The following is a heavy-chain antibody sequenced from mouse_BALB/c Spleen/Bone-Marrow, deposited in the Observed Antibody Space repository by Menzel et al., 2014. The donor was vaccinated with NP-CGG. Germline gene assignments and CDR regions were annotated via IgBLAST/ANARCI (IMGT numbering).Heavy chain of an antibody. CDR3: ARDDGYYIRNAMDY. V-gene: IGHV5-17*02. J-gene: IGHJ4*01. CDR1: GFTFSSFG. CDR2: ISSGTSTI. D-gene: IGHD2-3*01. Sequence: VESGGGLVQPGGSRKLSCAASGFTFSSFGMHWVRQAPERGLEWVAYISSGTSTIYYADTVKGRFTISGDNPKNTLFLQMTSLRSEDTAMYYCARDDGYYIRNAMDYWGQGTSVTVSS.